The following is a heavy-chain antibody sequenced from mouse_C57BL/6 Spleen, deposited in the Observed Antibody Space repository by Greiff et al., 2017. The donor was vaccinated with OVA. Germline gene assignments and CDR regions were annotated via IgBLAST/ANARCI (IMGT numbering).Heavy chain of an antibody. CDR1: GYTFTSYW. CDR3: LYYYANNYDYYAMDY. V-gene: IGHV1-5*01. CDR2: IYPGNSDT. Sequence: VQLQQSGTVLARPGASVKMSCKTSGYTFTSYWMHWVKQRPGQGLEWIGAIYPGNSDTSYNQKFKGKAKLTAVTSASTAYMELSSLTNEDSAVYYCLYYYANNYDYYAMDYWGQGTSVTVSA. J-gene: IGHJ4*01. D-gene: IGHD1-1*01.